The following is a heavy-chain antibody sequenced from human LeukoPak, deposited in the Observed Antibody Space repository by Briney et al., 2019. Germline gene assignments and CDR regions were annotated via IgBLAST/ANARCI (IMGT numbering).Heavy chain of an antibody. Sequence: GGSLILSCAASGFTFSNAWMSWVRQAPGKGLEWVGRIKSKTDGGTTDYAAPVKGRFTISRDDSKNTLYLQLNSLKTEDTAVYYCTTHTSSGWYVFDYWGQGTLVTVSS. CDR2: IKSKTDGGTT. CDR3: TTHTSSGWYVFDY. J-gene: IGHJ4*02. V-gene: IGHV3-15*01. CDR1: GFTFSNAW. D-gene: IGHD6-19*01.